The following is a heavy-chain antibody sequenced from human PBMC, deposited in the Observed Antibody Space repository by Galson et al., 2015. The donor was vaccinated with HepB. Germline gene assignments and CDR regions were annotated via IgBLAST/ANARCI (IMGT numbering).Heavy chain of an antibody. CDR1: GGSISSSSYY. J-gene: IGHJ5*02. D-gene: IGHD1/OR15-1a*01. Sequence: LSLTCAVSGGSISSSSYYWGWIRQPPGTGLEWIGSIYYNGSTDYNPSLKSRVTISVDTSKNHFFLKLSSVTAADTAVFYCARHRLITTPLGRTWFDPWGQGTRVTVSS. CDR2: IYYNGST. V-gene: IGHV4-39*01. CDR3: ARHRLITTPLGRTWFDP.